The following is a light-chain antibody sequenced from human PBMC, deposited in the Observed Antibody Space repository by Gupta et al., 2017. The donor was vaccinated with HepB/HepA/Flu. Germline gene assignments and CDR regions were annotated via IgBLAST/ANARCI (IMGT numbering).Light chain of an antibody. CDR1: SSNIGSNY. J-gene: IGLJ3*02. CDR2: RNN. Sequence: QSPLTQPPPASGTPGQRVTIPCSGSSSNIGSNYVYWYQQLPGTAPKLLIYRNNQRPSGVPDRFSGSKSGTSASLAISGLRSEDEADYYCAAWDDSLSGVFGGGTKLTVL. CDR3: AAWDDSLSGV. V-gene: IGLV1-47*01.